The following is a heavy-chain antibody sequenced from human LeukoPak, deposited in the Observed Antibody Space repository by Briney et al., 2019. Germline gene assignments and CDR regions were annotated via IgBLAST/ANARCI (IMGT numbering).Heavy chain of an antibody. V-gene: IGHV3-7*02. J-gene: IGHJ3*02. CDR3: ARTAGYSSSVFDI. Sequence: GGSLRLSCAASGFTFSNYWMSWVRQAPGKGLEWVAHIKQDGSEKYYVDSVKGRFTISRDNAKNSLYLQMNSLRAEDTAVYNCARTAGYSSSVFDIWGHGAMFTVSS. D-gene: IGHD2-2*01. CDR1: GFTFSNYW. CDR2: IKQDGSEK.